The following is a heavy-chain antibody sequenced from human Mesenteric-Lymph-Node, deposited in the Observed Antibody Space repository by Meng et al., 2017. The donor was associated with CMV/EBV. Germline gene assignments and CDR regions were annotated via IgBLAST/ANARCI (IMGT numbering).Heavy chain of an antibody. CDR1: GGSIGSGSSS. D-gene: IGHD4-11*01. Sequence: SGGSIGSGSSSWGWIRQPPGKGLAWIGSIYYSGSTSYNPSLKSRVTISVDTSKNQFSLKLSSVTAADTAVYYCARVVATVTSTGLDPWGQGTLVTVSS. V-gene: IGHV4-39*07. CDR3: ARVVATVTSTGLDP. J-gene: IGHJ5*02. CDR2: IYYSGST.